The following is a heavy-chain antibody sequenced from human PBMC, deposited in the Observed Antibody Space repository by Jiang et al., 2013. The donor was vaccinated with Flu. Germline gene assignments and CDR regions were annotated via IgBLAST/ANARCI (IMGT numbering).Heavy chain of an antibody. D-gene: IGHD3-22*01. CDR3: AKDQGGYYYDSSKKYNWFDP. J-gene: IGHJ5*02. V-gene: IGHV3-21*01. CDR2: ISSSGTHI. Sequence: LDWVSSISSSGTHIYYADSVKGRFTISRDNSKNTLYLQMNSLRAEDTAVYYCAKDQGGYYYDSSKKYNWFDPWGQGTLVTVSS.